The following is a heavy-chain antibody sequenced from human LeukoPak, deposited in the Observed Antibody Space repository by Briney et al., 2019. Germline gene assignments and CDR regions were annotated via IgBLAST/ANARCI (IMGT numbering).Heavy chain of an antibody. CDR1: GFTFSSYS. CDR3: AKDLASRPSYYGGGD. Sequence: GGSLRLSCTASGFTFSSYSMNWVRQAPGKGLEWVSVIYSGGSIYYADSVKGRFTISRDNSKNTLYLQMNSLRAEDTAVYYCAKDLASRPSYYGGGDWGQGTLVTVSS. J-gene: IGHJ4*02. D-gene: IGHD2-21*01. CDR2: IYSGGSI. V-gene: IGHV3-NL1*01.